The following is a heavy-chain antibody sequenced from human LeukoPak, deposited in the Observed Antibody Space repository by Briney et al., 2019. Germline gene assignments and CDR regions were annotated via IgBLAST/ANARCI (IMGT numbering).Heavy chain of an antibody. CDR3: VANGLLTSGTTGVEY. D-gene: IGHD1-1*01. CDR1: GDSISSYY. J-gene: IGHJ4*02. CDR2: IYYTGGA. V-gene: IGHV4-59*01. Sequence: SEILSLTCTVSGDSISSYYWSWIRQPPGRGLEWIGYIYYTGGATYSPSLKSRVTISVDTSKNQFSLKMNSVTAADTAVYYCVANGLLTSGTTGVEYWGQGTLVTVSS.